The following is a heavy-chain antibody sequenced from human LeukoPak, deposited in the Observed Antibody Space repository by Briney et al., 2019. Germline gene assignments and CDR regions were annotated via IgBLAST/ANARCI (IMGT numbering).Heavy chain of an antibody. Sequence: PGGSLRLSCAASGFTFSSYAMSWVRQAPGKGLERVSAISGSGGSTYYADSVKGRFTISRDNSKNTLYLQMNSLRAEDTAVYYCAKASEWCGEYGDFDYWGQGTLVTVSS. D-gene: IGHD3-10*01. CDR3: AKASEWCGEYGDFDY. CDR1: GFTFSSYA. J-gene: IGHJ4*02. CDR2: ISGSGGST. V-gene: IGHV3-23*01.